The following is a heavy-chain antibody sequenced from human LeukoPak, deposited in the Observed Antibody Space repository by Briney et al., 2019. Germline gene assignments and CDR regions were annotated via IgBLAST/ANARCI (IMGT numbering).Heavy chain of an antibody. CDR3: ARDLYRIVVVPHYFDY. D-gene: IGHD3-22*01. J-gene: IGHJ4*02. CDR1: GGSFSGYY. Sequence: ETLSLTCAVYGGSFSGYYWSWIRQPPGKGLEWMANIKQDGSEKYYVDSVKGRFTISRDNAKNSLSLQMNSLRAEDTAVYYCARDLYRIVVVPHYFDYWGQGTLVTVSS. CDR2: IKQDGSEK. V-gene: IGHV3-7*01.